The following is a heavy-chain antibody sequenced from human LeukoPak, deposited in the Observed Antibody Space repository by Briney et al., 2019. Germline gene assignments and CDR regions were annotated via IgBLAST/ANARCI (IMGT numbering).Heavy chain of an antibody. J-gene: IGHJ3*02. Sequence: GGSLRLSCAASGFTFSTYWMHWVRQAPGKGLVWVSRISSDGSITGYADSVKGRFTISRDNAKNTLYLQMNSLRAEDTALYYCAKDWGYYPQGAFDIWGQGTMVTVSS. CDR1: GFTFSTYW. CDR2: ISSDGSIT. V-gene: IGHV3-74*01. CDR3: AKDWGYYPQGAFDI. D-gene: IGHD3-22*01.